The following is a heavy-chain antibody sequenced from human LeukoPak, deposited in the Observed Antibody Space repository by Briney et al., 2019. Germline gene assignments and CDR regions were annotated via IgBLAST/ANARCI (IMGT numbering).Heavy chain of an antibody. Sequence: GGSLRLSCAASGFTFSGSAMHWVRQASGKGLEWAGRIRSKANSYATAYAASVKGRFTISRDDSKNTAYLQMNSLKTEDTAVYYCTRLGSSGWYNYWGQGTLVTVSS. CDR1: GFTFSGSA. J-gene: IGHJ4*02. CDR2: IRSKANSYAT. CDR3: TRLGSSGWYNY. V-gene: IGHV3-73*01. D-gene: IGHD6-19*01.